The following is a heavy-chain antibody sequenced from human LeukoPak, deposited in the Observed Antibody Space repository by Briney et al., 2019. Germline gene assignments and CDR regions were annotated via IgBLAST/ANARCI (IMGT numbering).Heavy chain of an antibody. CDR2: IYYSGST. V-gene: IGHV4-59*01. CDR3: ARERSSWVRGVFDY. Sequence: SETLSLTCTVSGGSISSYYWSWIRQPAGKGLEWIGYIYYSGSTNYNPSLKSRVTISVDTSKNQFSLKLSSVTAADTAVYYCARERSSWVRGVFDYWGQGTLVTVSS. CDR1: GGSISSYY. D-gene: IGHD6-13*01. J-gene: IGHJ4*02.